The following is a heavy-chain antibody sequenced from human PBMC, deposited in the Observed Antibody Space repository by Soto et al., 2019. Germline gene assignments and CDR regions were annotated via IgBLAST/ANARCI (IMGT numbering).Heavy chain of an antibody. Sequence: SETLSLTCAVYGGSFSGYYWSWIRQPPGKGLEWIGEINHSGSTNYNPSLKSRVTISVDTSKNQFSLKLSSVTAADTAVYCCARDKRFLSHYYYMDVWGKGTTVTVSS. CDR3: ARDKRFLSHYYYMDV. CDR1: GGSFSGYY. J-gene: IGHJ6*03. D-gene: IGHD3-3*01. V-gene: IGHV4-34*01. CDR2: INHSGST.